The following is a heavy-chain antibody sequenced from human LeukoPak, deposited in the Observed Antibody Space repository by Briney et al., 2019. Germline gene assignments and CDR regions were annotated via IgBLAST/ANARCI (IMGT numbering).Heavy chain of an antibody. CDR3: AKSSTASGSYFDY. V-gene: IGHV3-23*01. CDR1: GFTLRSYA. CDR2: ITGSGGYT. J-gene: IGHJ4*02. Sequence: GGSLRLSCAASGFTLRSYAMSWVRQAPGKGLEWVSGITGSGGYTYYADSVKGRFTISRDNSKNTLYLQINSLRAEDTAVYYCAKSSTASGSYFDYWGQGTLVTVSS. D-gene: IGHD1-26*01.